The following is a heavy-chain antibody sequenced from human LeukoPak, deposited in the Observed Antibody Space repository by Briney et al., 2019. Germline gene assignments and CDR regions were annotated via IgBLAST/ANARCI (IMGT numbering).Heavy chain of an antibody. CDR3: ARNLPSIYCSGGSCPLDY. V-gene: IGHV4-59*01. Sequence: SETLSLTCTVSGGSISSYYWSWIRQPPGKGLEWIGYIYYSGSTNYNPSLKSRVTISVDTSKNQFSLKLSSVTAADTAVYYCARNLPSIYCSGGSCPLDYWGQGTLVTVSS. J-gene: IGHJ4*02. CDR1: GGSISSYY. D-gene: IGHD2-15*01. CDR2: IYYSGST.